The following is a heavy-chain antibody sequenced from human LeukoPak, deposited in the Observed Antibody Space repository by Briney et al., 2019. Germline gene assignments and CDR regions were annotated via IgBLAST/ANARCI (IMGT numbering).Heavy chain of an antibody. CDR2: TSWNSGSI. J-gene: IGHJ3*02. V-gene: IGHV3-9*01. D-gene: IGHD3-10*01. Sequence: GGSLRLSCAASGFTFDDYAMHWVRQAPGKGLEWVSGTSWNSGSIGYADSVKGRFTISRDNAKNSLYLQMNSLRAEDTALYYCAKEKRDTGYYGSGSRAFDIWGQGTMVTVSS. CDR3: AKEKRDTGYYGSGSRAFDI. CDR1: GFTFDDYA.